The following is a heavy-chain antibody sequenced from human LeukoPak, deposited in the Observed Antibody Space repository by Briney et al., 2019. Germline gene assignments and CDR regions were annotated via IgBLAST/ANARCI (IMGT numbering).Heavy chain of an antibody. V-gene: IGHV5-51*01. D-gene: IGHD3-10*01. CDR3: ARPDYGSADY. Sequence: GESLKISCKGSGYRFPKSWISWVRQMPGKGLEWMGIIYPDDSRTKYSPSFQGRVTMSVDKSSSTAYLQWSSLRASDTAMYYCARPDYGSADYWGQGTLLTVSS. J-gene: IGHJ4*02. CDR2: IYPDDSRT. CDR1: GYRFPKSW.